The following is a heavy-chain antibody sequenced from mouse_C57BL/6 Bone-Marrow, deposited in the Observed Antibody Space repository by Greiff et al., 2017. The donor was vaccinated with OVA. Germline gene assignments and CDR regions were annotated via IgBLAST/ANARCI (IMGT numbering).Heavy chain of an antibody. Sequence: VQLKESGAELVRPGASVKLSCTASGFNIKDDYMHWVKQRPEQGLEWIGWIDPENGDTEYASQFQGKATITADTSSNTAYLQLSSLTSDDTAVYYCNYGYDGCVWGTGTTVTVSS. CDR2: IDPENGDT. J-gene: IGHJ1*03. CDR3: NYGYDGCV. V-gene: IGHV14-4*01. D-gene: IGHD2-2*01. CDR1: GFNIKDDY.